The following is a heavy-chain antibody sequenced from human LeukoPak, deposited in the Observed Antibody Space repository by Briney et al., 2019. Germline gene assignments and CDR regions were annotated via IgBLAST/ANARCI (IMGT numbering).Heavy chain of an antibody. Sequence: PSETLSLTCAVYGGSFSSYYWTWIRQPPGEGLEWIGEITHSGSVNYNPSLKSRLTISVDASKNQFSLRLSSVIAAGTGVYYCARVTSCLYYAMDVWGQGTTVTVSS. CDR2: ITHSGSV. CDR3: ARVTSCLYYAMDV. CDR1: GGSFSSYY. V-gene: IGHV4-34*01. D-gene: IGHD2-15*01. J-gene: IGHJ6*02.